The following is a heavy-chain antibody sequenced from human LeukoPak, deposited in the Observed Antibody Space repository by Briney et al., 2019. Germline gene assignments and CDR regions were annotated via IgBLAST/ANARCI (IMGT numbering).Heavy chain of an antibody. Sequence: ASVKVSCKASGYTFTSYDINWVRQATGKGLKGMGWMNPNSGNTGYAQKFQGRVTMTRNTSISTAYMELSSLRSEDTAVYYCARGPPYDILTGYYSLYYYYMDVWGKGTTVTVSS. D-gene: IGHD3-9*01. CDR2: MNPNSGNT. CDR3: ARGPPYDILTGYYSLYYYYMDV. V-gene: IGHV1-8*01. CDR1: GYTFTSYD. J-gene: IGHJ6*03.